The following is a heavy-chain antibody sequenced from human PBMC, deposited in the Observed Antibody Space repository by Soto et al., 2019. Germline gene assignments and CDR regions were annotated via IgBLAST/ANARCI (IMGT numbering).Heavy chain of an antibody. V-gene: IGHV4-39*01. D-gene: IGHD6-13*01. CDR1: GGSISSSSYY. J-gene: IGHJ6*02. Sequence: PSETLSLTCTVSGGSISSSSYYWGWIRQPPGKGLEWIGSIYYSGSTYYNPSLKSRVTISVDTSKNQFSLKLSSVTAADTAVYYCARLKYSSSWVGYYYGMDVWGQGTTVT. CDR3: ARLKYSSSWVGYYYGMDV. CDR2: IYYSGST.